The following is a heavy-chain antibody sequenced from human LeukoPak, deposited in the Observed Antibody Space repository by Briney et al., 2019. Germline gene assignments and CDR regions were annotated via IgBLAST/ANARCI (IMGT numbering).Heavy chain of an antibody. V-gene: IGHV3-74*01. CDR1: GFTFSTYW. Sequence: PAGGSLRLSCAASGFTFSTYWMHWVRQAPGKGLVWVSRINSDGSSTTYADSVKGRFTISRDNAKNTLFLQMNSLRAEDMAVYYCARDRLAVVDYWGQGTLVTVSS. CDR3: ARDRLAVVDY. D-gene: IGHD2-15*01. J-gene: IGHJ4*02. CDR2: INSDGSST.